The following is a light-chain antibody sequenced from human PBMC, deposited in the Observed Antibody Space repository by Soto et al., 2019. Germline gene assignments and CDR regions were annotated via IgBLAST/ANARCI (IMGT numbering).Light chain of an antibody. CDR3: QQYNSYWA. V-gene: IGKV1-5*01. Sequence: DIQMTQSPSTLSASVGDRVTITFRASQSISSLLAGYQQKPGKAPKLLIYDASSLESVVPSRFSGSGSGTEFTLTISSLQPDDFATYYCQQYNSYWAFGQGTKLEIK. J-gene: IGKJ2*01. CDR1: QSISSL. CDR2: DAS.